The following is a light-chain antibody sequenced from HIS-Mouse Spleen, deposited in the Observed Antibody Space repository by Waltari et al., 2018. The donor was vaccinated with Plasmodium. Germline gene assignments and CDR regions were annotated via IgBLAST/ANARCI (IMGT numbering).Light chain of an antibody. CDR1: SSEVGGYKS. J-gene: IGLJ2*01. CDR2: EVS. CDR3: SSYAGSNNLV. Sequence: QSALTQPPSASGSPGQSVTIPCTGTSSEVGGYKSVSCYQQHPGKAPKLLIYEVSKRPSGVPDRFSGSKSGNTASLTVSGLQAEDEADYYCSSYAGSNNLVFGGGTKLTVL. V-gene: IGLV2-8*01.